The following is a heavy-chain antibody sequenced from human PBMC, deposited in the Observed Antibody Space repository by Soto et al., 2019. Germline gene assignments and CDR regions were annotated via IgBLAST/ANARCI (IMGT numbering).Heavy chain of an antibody. Sequence: GGSLRLSCAASGFTFSSYGMHWVRQAPGKGLEWVAVISYDGSNKYYADSVKGRFTISRDNSKNTLYLQMNSLRAEDTAVYYCAKDRVATIPQWFDYWGQGTLVTVSS. CDR3: AKDRVATIPQWFDY. J-gene: IGHJ4*02. CDR1: GFTFSSYG. V-gene: IGHV3-30*18. CDR2: ISYDGSNK. D-gene: IGHD5-12*01.